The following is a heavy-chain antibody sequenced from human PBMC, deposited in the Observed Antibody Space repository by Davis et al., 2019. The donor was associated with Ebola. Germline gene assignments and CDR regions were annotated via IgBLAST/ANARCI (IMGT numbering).Heavy chain of an antibody. V-gene: IGHV1-69*04. J-gene: IGHJ4*02. Sequence: SVKVSCKASGGTFSSYAISWVRQAPGQGLEWMGRIIPILGIANYAQKFQGRVTITADKSTSTAYMELSSLRSEDTAVYYCATSFLRSSPFDYWGQGTLVTVSS. CDR3: ATSFLRSSPFDY. CDR1: GGTFSSYA. CDR2: IIPILGIA. D-gene: IGHD5-12*01.